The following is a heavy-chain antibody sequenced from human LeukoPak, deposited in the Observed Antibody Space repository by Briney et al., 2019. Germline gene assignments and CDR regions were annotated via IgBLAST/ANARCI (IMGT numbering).Heavy chain of an antibody. CDR2: INPNSGGT. CDR1: GSTFTGYY. V-gene: IGHV1-2*06. J-gene: IGHJ4*02. D-gene: IGHD6-13*01. CDR3: ARPLSRAAAAEFDY. Sequence: ASVKVSYKASGSTFTGYYMHWVRQAPGQGLEWMGRINPNSGGTNYAQKFQGRVTMTRDTSISTAYMELSRLRSDDTAVYYCARPLSRAAAAEFDYWGQGTLVTVSS.